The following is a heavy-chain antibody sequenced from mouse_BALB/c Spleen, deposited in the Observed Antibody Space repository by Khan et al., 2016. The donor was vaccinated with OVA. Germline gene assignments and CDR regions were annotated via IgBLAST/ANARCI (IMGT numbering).Heavy chain of an antibody. V-gene: IGHV1S132*01. CDR1: GYIFTSYW. D-gene: IGHD1-1*01. J-gene: IGHJ4*01. CDR3: ANGAITAHSMDY. Sequence: QVQLQQSGAELVRPGASLRLSCKTSGYIFTSYWIHWVKQRSGQGLEWIARIYPGTGSTYYNEIFKGKATLTADKSSNTAYMQLSSLKYEDSTVSSGANGAITAHSMDYWGQGTSVTVSS. CDR2: IYPGTGST.